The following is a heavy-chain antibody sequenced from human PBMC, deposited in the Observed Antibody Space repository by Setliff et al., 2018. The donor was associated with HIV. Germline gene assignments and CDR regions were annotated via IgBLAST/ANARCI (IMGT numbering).Heavy chain of an antibody. CDR1: GGSISSGGYY. CDR2: IYYSGST. D-gene: IGHD2-2*01. CDR3: ARGEGFCSSTSCPESYVDV. Sequence: NPSETLSLTCTVSGGSISSGGYYWTWVRQHPGKGLEWIGYIYYSGSTYYNPSLKSRLILSLDTSKNQFSLKLSSVTAADTAVYYCARGEGFCSSTSCPESYVDVWGLGTTVTVSS. J-gene: IGHJ6*03. V-gene: IGHV4-31*03.